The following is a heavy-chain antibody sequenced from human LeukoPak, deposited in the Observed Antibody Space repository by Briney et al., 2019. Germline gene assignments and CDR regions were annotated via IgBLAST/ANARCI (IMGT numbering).Heavy chain of an antibody. CDR3: ARDGYNWNYPGPYNWFDP. V-gene: IGHV4-61*02. CDR2: IYTSGST. J-gene: IGHJ5*02. Sequence: PSQTLSLTCTASGGSISSGSYYWRWIRQPAGKGLEWIGRIYTSGSTNYNPSHKSRVTISVDTSKNQFSLKLSSVTAADTAVYYCARDGYNWNYPGPYNWFDPWGQGTLVTVSS. CDR1: GGSISSGSYY. D-gene: IGHD1-7*01.